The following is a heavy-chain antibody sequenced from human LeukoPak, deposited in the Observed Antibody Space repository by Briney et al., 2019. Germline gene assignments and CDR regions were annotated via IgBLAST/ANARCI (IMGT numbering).Heavy chain of an antibody. D-gene: IGHD3-10*01. V-gene: IGHV3-53*01. CDR3: ARGRITMVRESDAFDI. CDR1: VFTVSSNY. Sequence: GGSLRLSCAASVFTVSSNYMSWVRQAPGKGLEWVSVIYSGGSTYYADSVKGRFTISRDNSKNTLYLQMNSLRAEDTAVYYCARGRITMVRESDAFDIWGQGTVVTVSS. J-gene: IGHJ3*02. CDR2: IYSGGST.